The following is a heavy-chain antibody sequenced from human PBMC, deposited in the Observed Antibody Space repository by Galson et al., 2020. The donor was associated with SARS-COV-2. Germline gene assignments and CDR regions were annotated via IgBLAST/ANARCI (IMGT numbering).Heavy chain of an antibody. CDR1: GFTFSSYG. J-gene: IGHJ4*02. D-gene: IGHD3-22*01. CDR3: AKDLTYYYDSSDNSAGVY. Sequence: QLGESLKISCAASGFTFSSYGMHWVRQAPGKGLEWVAVISYDGSNKYYADSVKGRFTISRDNSKNTLYLQMNSLRAEDTAVYYCAKDLTYYYDSSDNSAGVYWGQGTLVTVSS. V-gene: IGHV3-30*18. CDR2: ISYDGSNK.